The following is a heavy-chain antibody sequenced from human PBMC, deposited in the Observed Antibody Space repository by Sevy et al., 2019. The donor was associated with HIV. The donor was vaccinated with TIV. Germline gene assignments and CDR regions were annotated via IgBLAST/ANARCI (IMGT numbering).Heavy chain of an antibody. CDR1: GFSYSCYG. Sequence: GGSLRLSCAASGFSYSCYGMHWVRQAPGKGLEWVAYIQYDGSNKDYADSVKGRFTISRDNSKNTLDLQMNSLRVEDTAVYYCVKEGGGEGGDHWGQGTLVTVSS. CDR3: VKEGGGEGGDH. D-gene: IGHD2-21*01. J-gene: IGHJ4*02. CDR2: IQYDGSNK. V-gene: IGHV3-30*02.